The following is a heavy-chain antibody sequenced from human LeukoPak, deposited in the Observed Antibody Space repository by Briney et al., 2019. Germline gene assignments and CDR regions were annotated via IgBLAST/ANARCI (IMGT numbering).Heavy chain of an antibody. V-gene: IGHV3-21*01. CDR2: ISGSGDNT. D-gene: IGHD6-13*01. J-gene: IGHJ4*02. Sequence: SGGSLRLSCAASGFTFSGSAMNWVRQAPGKGLEWVSAISGSGDNTYYADSVKGRFTISRDNAKNSLYLQMNSLRAEDTAVYYCAREPTYSSSWYTSCDYWGQGTLVTVSS. CDR3: AREPTYSSSWYTSCDY. CDR1: GFTFSGSA.